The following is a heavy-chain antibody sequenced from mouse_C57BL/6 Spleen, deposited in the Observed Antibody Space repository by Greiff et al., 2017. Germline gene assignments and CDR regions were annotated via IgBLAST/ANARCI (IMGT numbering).Heavy chain of an antibody. CDR2: IDPENGDT. D-gene: IGHD1-1*01. Sequence: VQLQQSGAELVRPGASVKLSCTASGFNIKDDYMHWVKQRPEQGLEWIGWIDPENGDTEYASKVQGKATITAATSSNTAYLQLSSRTSEDTAVYYCTTGTTVVATRAMDYWGQGTSVTVSS. V-gene: IGHV14-4*01. J-gene: IGHJ4*01. CDR3: TTGTTVVATRAMDY. CDR1: GFNIKDDY.